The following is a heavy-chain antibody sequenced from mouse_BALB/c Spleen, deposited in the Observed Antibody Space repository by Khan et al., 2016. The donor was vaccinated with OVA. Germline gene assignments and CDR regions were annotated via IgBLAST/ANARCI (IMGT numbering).Heavy chain of an antibody. Sequence: VQLQQSGAELVKPGASVKLSCSASGFNIKDTYIHWMKQRPEQGLEWIGRIDPPNDDSKYGPKFRAKATLTADTSSNTAYLQLSSLTSEDTAVYYCATLYGSPFAFWGQGTLVSVSA. V-gene: IGHV14-3*02. CDR3: ATLYGSPFAF. CDR1: GFNIKDTY. J-gene: IGHJ3*01. D-gene: IGHD2-1*01. CDR2: IDPPNDDS.